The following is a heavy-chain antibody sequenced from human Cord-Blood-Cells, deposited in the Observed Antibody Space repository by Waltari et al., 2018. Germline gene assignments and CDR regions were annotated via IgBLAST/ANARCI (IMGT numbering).Heavy chain of an antibody. CDR3: ARGTPKNAFDI. J-gene: IGHJ3*02. V-gene: IGHV1-69*09. CDR1: GGTFSSYA. Sequence: QVQLVQSGAEVKKPGSSAKVSCKASGGTFSSYAISWVRQAPGQGLEWMGRIIPILGIANYAQKFQGRVTITADKSTSTAYMELSSLRSEDTAVYYCARGTPKNAFDIWGQGTMVTVSS. CDR2: IIPILGIA.